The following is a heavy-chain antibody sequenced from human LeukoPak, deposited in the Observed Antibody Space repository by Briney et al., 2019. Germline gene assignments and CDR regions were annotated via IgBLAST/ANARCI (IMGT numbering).Heavy chain of an antibody. CDR3: ARMYGSGSYYKSDYYYYMDV. D-gene: IGHD3-10*01. V-gene: IGHV5-51*01. CDR1: GYSFTSYW. CDR2: IYPDDSDT. Sequence: KRGESLKISCKGSGYSFTSYWIGWVRQMPGKGLEWMGIIYPDDSDTRYSPSFEGQITISADKSISTAYLQWSSLKASDTAMYYCARMYGSGSYYKSDYYYYMDVWGKGTMVTISS. J-gene: IGHJ6*03.